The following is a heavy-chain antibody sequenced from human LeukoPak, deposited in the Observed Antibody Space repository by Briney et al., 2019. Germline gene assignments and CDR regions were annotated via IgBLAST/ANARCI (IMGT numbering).Heavy chain of an antibody. CDR3: ASRYYDFWSGRTSYYYMDV. D-gene: IGHD3-3*01. CDR2: IYYSGST. V-gene: IGHV4-39*01. Sequence: PSETLSLTCTVSGGSISSSSYYWGWIRQPPGKGLEWIGSIYYSGSTYYNPSLKSRVTISADTSKNQFSLKLSSVTAADTAVYYCASRYYDFWSGRTSYYYMDVWGKGTTVTVSS. CDR1: GGSISSSSYY. J-gene: IGHJ6*03.